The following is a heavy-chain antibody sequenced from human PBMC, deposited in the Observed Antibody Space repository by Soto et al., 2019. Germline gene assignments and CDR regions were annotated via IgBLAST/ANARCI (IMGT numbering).Heavy chain of an antibody. CDR3: ARGWGCSGGSCYSDH. CDR1: GFTFSSYS. D-gene: IGHD2-15*01. J-gene: IGHJ4*02. Sequence: EVQLVASGGGLVQPGGSLRLSCAASGFTFSSYSMNWVRQVSGQGLEWVSYISSTSSTIYYADSVKGRFTISRDNAKNSLYLQMNSLRDEDTAVYYCARGWGCSGGSCYSDHWGQGTLVTVSS. V-gene: IGHV3-48*02. CDR2: ISSTSSTI.